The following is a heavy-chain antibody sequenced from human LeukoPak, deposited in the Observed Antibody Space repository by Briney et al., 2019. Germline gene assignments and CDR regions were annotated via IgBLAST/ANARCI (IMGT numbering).Heavy chain of an antibody. CDR2: ISPSGGST. D-gene: IGHD3-3*01. CDR1: GYTFTNYY. CDR3: ARGWNRGVGPPDY. V-gene: IGHV1-46*01. Sequence: ASVTVSCKASGYTFTNYYMHWVRQAPGQGLEWMGIISPSGGSTSYTQNFQGRVTMTRDTSTSTVYMELSSLRSEDTAVYYCARGWNRGVGPPDYWGQGTLVTVSS. J-gene: IGHJ4*02.